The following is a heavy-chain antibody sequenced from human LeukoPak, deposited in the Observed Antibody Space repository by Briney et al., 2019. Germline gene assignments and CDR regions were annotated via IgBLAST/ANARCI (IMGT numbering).Heavy chain of an antibody. CDR3: ARDKDEALDY. J-gene: IGHJ4*02. CDR1: GFTFSSYA. Sequence: PGGSLRLSCAASGFTFSSYAMHWVRQAPGKGLEWVAVISYDGSNKCYADSVKGRFTISRDNSKNTLYLQMTSLRAEDTAVYYCARDKDEALDYWGQGTLVTVSS. V-gene: IGHV3-30-3*01. CDR2: ISYDGSNK.